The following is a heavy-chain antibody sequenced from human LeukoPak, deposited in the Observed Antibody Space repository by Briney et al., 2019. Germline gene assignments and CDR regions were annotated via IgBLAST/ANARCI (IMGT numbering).Heavy chain of an antibody. CDR3: ASGDYDDWYFDL. Sequence: GGSLRLSCAASGFTFTNYWMSWVRQPPGKGLEWVANIKRDGSEKYYVDSVTRRFTISRDNATNSLYLQMNSLRDDDTAVYYCASGDYDDWYFDLWGRRTLVTVSS. J-gene: IGHJ2*01. CDR1: GFTFTNYW. D-gene: IGHD4-17*01. CDR2: IKRDGSEK. V-gene: IGHV3-7*01.